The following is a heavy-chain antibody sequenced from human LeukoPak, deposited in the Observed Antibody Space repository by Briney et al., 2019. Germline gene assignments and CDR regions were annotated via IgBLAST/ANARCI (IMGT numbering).Heavy chain of an antibody. CDR2: IYTSGST. Sequence: SETLSLTCTVSGGSISSGSYYWSWIRQPAGKGLEWIGRIYTSGSTNYNPSLKSRVTISVDTSKNQFSLKLSSVTAADTAVYYCARCGSYYGDYWGQGTLVTVSS. V-gene: IGHV4-61*02. CDR1: GGSISSGSYY. J-gene: IGHJ4*02. CDR3: ARCGSYYGDY. D-gene: IGHD1-26*01.